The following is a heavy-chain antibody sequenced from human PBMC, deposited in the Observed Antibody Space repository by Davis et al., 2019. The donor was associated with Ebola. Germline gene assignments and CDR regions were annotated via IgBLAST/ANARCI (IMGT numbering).Heavy chain of an antibody. J-gene: IGHJ6*02. CDR3: AKDCSGSNMCYYGMDV. D-gene: IGHD3-10*02. V-gene: IGHV3-30*18. Sequence: PGGSLRLSCAASGFTLSTHGTHSVRQAPGKGLEWVAVISDDGTKKYYADAAKGRFTISGDDSKNTLLPQMNSLSPEDTAVYYCAKDCSGSNMCYYGMDVWGQGTTVTVSS. CDR1: GFTLSTHG. CDR2: ISDDGTKK.